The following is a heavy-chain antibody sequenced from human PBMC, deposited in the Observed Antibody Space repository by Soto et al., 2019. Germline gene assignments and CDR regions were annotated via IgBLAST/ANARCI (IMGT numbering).Heavy chain of an antibody. CDR3: AIAVAGTVFDY. CDR1: GFTFSTYW. CDR2: INSDGSST. Sequence: EVHLVESGGGLVQPGGSLRLSCAVSGFTFSTYWMHWVRQAPGKGLVWVSLINSDGSSTSYADSVKGRFTISRDNAKNTLYLQMNSLGAEDTAVYYCAIAVAGTVFDYWGQGTLVTVSS. J-gene: IGHJ4*02. V-gene: IGHV3-74*01. D-gene: IGHD6-19*01.